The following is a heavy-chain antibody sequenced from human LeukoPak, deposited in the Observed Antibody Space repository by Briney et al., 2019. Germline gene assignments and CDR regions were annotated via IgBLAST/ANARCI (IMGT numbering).Heavy chain of an antibody. CDR1: GYTFTIYG. J-gene: IGHJ4*02. Sequence: GASVRVSFKASGYTFTIYGISWVRQAPGQGVEWMGWISAYNGNTNYAQKLQGRVTMTTDTSTSTAYMELRSLRSDDTAVYYCARDRDGYNWLDYWGQGTLVTVSS. CDR3: ARDRDGYNWLDY. D-gene: IGHD5-24*01. V-gene: IGHV1-18*01. CDR2: ISAYNGNT.